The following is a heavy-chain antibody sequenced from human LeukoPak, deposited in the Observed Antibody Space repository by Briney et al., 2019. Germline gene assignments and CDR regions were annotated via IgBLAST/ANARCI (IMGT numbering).Heavy chain of an antibody. V-gene: IGHV1-2*02. CDR1: GFTFSSYA. CDR3: ASTVVPNWYFDL. CDR2: ITPGDYT. J-gene: IGHJ2*01. D-gene: IGHD3-16*02. Sequence: ASVKVSCKASGFTFSSYAIHWVRQAPGQGLEWMGWITPGDYTNYPQKFQGRVAITWDTPFTTSYMDLSSLRSEDTAVYYCASTVVPNWYFDLWGRGTLVTVSS.